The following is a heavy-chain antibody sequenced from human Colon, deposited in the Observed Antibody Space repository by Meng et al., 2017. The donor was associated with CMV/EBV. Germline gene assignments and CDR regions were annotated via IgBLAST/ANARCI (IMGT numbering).Heavy chain of an antibody. V-gene: IGHV1-69*12. CDR1: GGSFSNYA. CDR3: ARTQYLGWQLLRFDP. J-gene: IGHJ5*02. CDR2: IVPIFVTP. D-gene: IGHD2-15*01. Sequence: QGQWWQSGAEVKKPGSSVKVSCRTSGGSFSNYAVSWVRQAPGQGLEWMGGIVPIFVTPNYAQKFQGRVTVTADESTSTAYMELSSLTSEDTAVYYCARTQYLGWQLLRFDPWGQGTLVTVSS.